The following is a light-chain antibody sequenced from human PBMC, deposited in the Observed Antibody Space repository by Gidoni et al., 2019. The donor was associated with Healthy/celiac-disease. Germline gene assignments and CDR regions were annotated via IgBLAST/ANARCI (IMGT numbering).Light chain of an antibody. Sequence: DIQMTQSPSSLSASVGDRVTITCRASQSISSYLNWYQQKPGKAPKLLIYAASSLQSGVPSRFSGSGSGTDVTLTISSLQPEDFATYYCKQSYSTPCSFGQGTKLEIK. V-gene: IGKV1-39*01. CDR3: KQSYSTPCS. CDR2: AAS. J-gene: IGKJ2*04. CDR1: QSISSY.